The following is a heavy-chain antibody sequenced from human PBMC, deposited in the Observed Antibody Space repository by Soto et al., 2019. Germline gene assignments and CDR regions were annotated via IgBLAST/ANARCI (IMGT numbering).Heavy chain of an antibody. Sequence: QVQLVQSGAEVKKPGASVKVSCKASGYTFTNYHMHWVRQAPGQGLEWMGIIKPNSDTTTYAQKFQDRVTMTRDTSTNTVYIELTSLKSEDTAVYYCARDSRNWYIDYWGQGTLVTVSS. V-gene: IGHV1-46*01. J-gene: IGHJ4*02. D-gene: IGHD6-13*01. CDR3: ARDSRNWYIDY. CDR2: IKPNSDTT. CDR1: GYTFTNYH.